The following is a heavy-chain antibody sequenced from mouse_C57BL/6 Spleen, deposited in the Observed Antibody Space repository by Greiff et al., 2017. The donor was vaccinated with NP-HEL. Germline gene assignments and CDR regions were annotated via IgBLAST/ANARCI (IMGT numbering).Heavy chain of an antibody. CDR2: INPSNGGT. D-gene: IGHD1-1*01. Sequence: QVQLQQPGTELVKPGASVKLSCKASGYTFTSYWMHWVKQRPGQGLEWIGNINPSNGGTNYNEKFKSKATLTVDKSSSTAYMQLSSLTSEDSAVYYCARVPTVVDYYYAMDYWGQGTSVTVSS. CDR1: GYTFTSYW. CDR3: ARVPTVVDYYYAMDY. J-gene: IGHJ4*01. V-gene: IGHV1-53*01.